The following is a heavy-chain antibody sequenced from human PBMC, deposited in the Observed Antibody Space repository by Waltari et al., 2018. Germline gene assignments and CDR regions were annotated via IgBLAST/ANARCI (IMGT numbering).Heavy chain of an antibody. CDR3: ARVAASVGYFDY. Sequence: QVQLVQSGAEVKKPGSSVKVSCKASGGTFSSYAISWVRQAPGQGLEWMGRISPILGIANDEPKFQGRVTITADKSTSTAYMELSSLRSEDTAVYYCARVAASVGYFDYWGQGTLVTVSS. V-gene: IGHV1-69*04. CDR2: ISPILGIA. D-gene: IGHD1-26*01. CDR1: GGTFSSYA. J-gene: IGHJ4*02.